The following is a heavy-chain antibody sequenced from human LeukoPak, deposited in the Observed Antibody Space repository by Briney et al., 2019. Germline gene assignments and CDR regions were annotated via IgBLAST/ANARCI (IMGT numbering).Heavy chain of an antibody. Sequence: GGSLRLSCAASGFTFSSYGMHWVRQAPGKGLEWVAFIRYDGSNKYYADSVKGRFTISRDNSKNTLYLQMNSLRAEDTAVYYCAKPLGIVVVPASYAFDIWGQGTMVTVSS. V-gene: IGHV3-30*02. CDR3: AKPLGIVVVPASYAFDI. CDR2: IRYDGSNK. D-gene: IGHD2-2*01. J-gene: IGHJ3*02. CDR1: GFTFSSYG.